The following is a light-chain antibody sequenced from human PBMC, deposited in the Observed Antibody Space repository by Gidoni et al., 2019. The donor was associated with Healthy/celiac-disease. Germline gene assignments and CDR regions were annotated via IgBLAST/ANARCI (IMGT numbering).Light chain of an antibody. CDR2: KAS. Sequence: DIQMTQSPSTLSASVGDRVTITCRASQSISSWLAWYQQKPGKAPKLLIYKASSLESGVPSRFSGSGSGTEFTLTISSLQPDDFATYYCQQYPRTFXPXTKVDIK. CDR1: QSISSW. V-gene: IGKV1-5*03. CDR3: QQYPRT. J-gene: IGKJ3*01.